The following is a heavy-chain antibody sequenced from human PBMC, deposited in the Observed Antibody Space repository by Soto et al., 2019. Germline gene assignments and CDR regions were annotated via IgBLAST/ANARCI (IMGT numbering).Heavy chain of an antibody. CDR2: VSYDGSNK. J-gene: IGHJ4*02. CDR1: GFSCSSYV. Sequence: PGGSVGLCCAASGFSCSSYVVHCAGLAPGKGLEWVASVSYDGSNKHYGDSVKGRFTISRDNSRNTLDLQMNSLRAEDTAVYYCAKDTYYYDRSGYYTYDHWGQGT. V-gene: IGHV3-30*18. CDR3: AKDTYYYDRSGYYTYDH. D-gene: IGHD3-22*01.